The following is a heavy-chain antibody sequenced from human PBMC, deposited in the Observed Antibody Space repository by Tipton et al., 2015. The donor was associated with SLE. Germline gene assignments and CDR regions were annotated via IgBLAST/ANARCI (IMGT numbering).Heavy chain of an antibody. V-gene: IGHV4-39*01. CDR3: ARQRPQSSGGFDI. D-gene: IGHD2-8*02. Sequence: TLSLTCTVSGASISSDDYYWGWIRQPPGKGLEWIGSLSHSGDTYYTPSLESRATISLDTSKNHFSLKLTSVTAADTAVYYCARQRPQSSGGFDIWGQGTMISVSS. J-gene: IGHJ3*02. CDR1: GASISSDDYY. CDR2: LSHSGDT.